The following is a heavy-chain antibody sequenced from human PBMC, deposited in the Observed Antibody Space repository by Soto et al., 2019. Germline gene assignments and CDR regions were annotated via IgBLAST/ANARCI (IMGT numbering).Heavy chain of an antibody. CDR2: INPDGSTT. J-gene: IGHJ6*02. CDR3: ARVPTTVTTPGMDV. D-gene: IGHD4-4*01. CDR1: GFTFSSYW. V-gene: IGHV3-74*01. Sequence: PGGSLRLSCAVSGFTFSSYWMHWVRQAPGEGLMWVSRINPDGSTTSYADSVKGRFTISRDNAKNTLYLQMNSLRVEDTAVYYCARVPTTVTTPGMDVWGQGTTVTVSS.